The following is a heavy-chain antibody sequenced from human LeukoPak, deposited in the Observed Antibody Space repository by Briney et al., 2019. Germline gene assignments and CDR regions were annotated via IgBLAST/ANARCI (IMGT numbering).Heavy chain of an antibody. V-gene: IGHV4-61*05. CDR3: ASIPHY. CDR2: IYYSGST. Sequence: SETLSLTCTVSGGSISSSSYYWGWIRQPPGKGLEWIGYIYYSGSTNYNPSLKSRVTISVDTSKNQFSLKLSSVTAADTAVYYCASIPHYWGQGTLVTVSS. D-gene: IGHD2-21*01. CDR1: GGSISSSSYY. J-gene: IGHJ4*02.